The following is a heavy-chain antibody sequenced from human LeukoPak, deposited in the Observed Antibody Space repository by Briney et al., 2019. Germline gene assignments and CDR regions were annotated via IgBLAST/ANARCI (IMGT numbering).Heavy chain of an antibody. CDR3: ARDYDSPRSV. D-gene: IGHD3-22*01. J-gene: IGHJ4*02. CDR2: IIPIFGTA. Sequence: AASVKVSCKASGGTFSSYAISWVRQAPGQGLEWMGGIIPIFGTANYAQKFQGRVTITADESTSTAYMELSSLRSEDTAVYYCARDYDSPRSVWGQGTLVTVSS. CDR1: GGTFSSYA. V-gene: IGHV1-69*13.